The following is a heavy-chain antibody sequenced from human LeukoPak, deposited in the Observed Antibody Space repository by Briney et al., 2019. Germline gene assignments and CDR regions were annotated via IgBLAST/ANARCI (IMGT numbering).Heavy chain of an antibody. CDR2: IYHSGGT. Sequence: PSETLSLTCAVSGYSTSSGYYWGWIRQPPGKGLEWVGSIYHSGGTYYNPSLKSRVTISVDTSKNQFSLKLSSVTAADTAVYYCARDQGIAVAGTLDRWFDPWGQGTLVTVSS. CDR1: GYSTSSGYY. CDR3: ARDQGIAVAGTLDRWFDP. J-gene: IGHJ5*02. D-gene: IGHD6-19*01. V-gene: IGHV4-38-2*01.